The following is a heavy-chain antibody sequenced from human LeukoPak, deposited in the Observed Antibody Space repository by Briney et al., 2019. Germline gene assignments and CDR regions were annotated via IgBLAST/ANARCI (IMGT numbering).Heavy chain of an antibody. D-gene: IGHD6-19*01. J-gene: IGHJ4*02. CDR2: IREDGSAT. Sequence: GGSLRLSCAASGFTFSTYWMTWVRQAPGKGPEWVANIREDGSATYYVDSVKGRFTISRDNAKKSLYLQMNSLRAEDTAVYYCAKIWGSSGWYEYSFDYWGQGTLVTVSS. CDR3: AKIWGSSGWYEYSFDY. V-gene: IGHV3-7*02. CDR1: GFTFSTYW.